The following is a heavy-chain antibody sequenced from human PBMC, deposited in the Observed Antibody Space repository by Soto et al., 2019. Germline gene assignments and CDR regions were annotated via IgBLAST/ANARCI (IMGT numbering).Heavy chain of an antibody. D-gene: IGHD3-22*01. CDR3: AKEDDSSPYGFDY. CDR1: GFTFSSYG. Sequence: GGSLRLSCAASGFTFSSYGMHWVRQAPGKGLEWVAVISYDGSNKYYADSVKGRFTISRDNSKNTLYLQMNSLRAEDTAVYYCAKEDDSSPYGFDYWGQGTLVTVSS. CDR2: ISYDGSNK. V-gene: IGHV3-30*18. J-gene: IGHJ4*02.